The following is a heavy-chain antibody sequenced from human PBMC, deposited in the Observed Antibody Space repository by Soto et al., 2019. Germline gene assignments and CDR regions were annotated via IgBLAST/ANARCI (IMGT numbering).Heavy chain of an antibody. CDR3: ARRSLYYGSGSYFDY. Sequence: QLQLQESGPGLVKPSETLSLTCTVSGGSISSSSYYWGWIRQPPGKGLEWIGSIYYSGSTYYNPSLRSRVTISVDTSKNQFSLKLRSVTAADKAVYYCARRSLYYGSGSYFDYWGQGTLVTVSS. V-gene: IGHV4-39*01. CDR1: GGSISSSSYY. CDR2: IYYSGST. D-gene: IGHD3-10*01. J-gene: IGHJ4*02.